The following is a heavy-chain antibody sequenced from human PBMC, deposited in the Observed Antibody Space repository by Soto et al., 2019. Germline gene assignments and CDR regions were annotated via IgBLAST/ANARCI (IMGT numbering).Heavy chain of an antibody. J-gene: IGHJ4*02. CDR3: AKAPKTMVRGVIISNY. D-gene: IGHD3-10*01. Sequence: EVQLLESGGGLVQPGGSLRLSCAASGFTFSSYAMSWVRQAPGKGLEWVSAISGSGGSTYYADSVKGRFTISRDNSKNTLYLQMHSLRAEDTAVYYCAKAPKTMVRGVIISNYWGQGTLVTVSS. V-gene: IGHV3-23*01. CDR2: ISGSGGST. CDR1: GFTFSSYA.